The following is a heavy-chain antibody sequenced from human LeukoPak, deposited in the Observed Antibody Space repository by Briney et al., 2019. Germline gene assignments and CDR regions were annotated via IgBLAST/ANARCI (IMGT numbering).Heavy chain of an antibody. CDR2: IYHTGIT. D-gene: IGHD6-19*01. J-gene: IGHJ4*02. CDR3: VRLHKTRGEATGWYYFDT. Sequence: SETLSLTCGVSGGSISRGGYSWSWIRQSPRKGLEWIGYIYHTGITHYNPSLKSRLTISMDKSINKFSLNLTSVSAADTAVYYCVRLHKTRGEATGWYYFDTWGPGTQVTVSS. CDR1: GGSISRGGYS. V-gene: IGHV4-30-2*06.